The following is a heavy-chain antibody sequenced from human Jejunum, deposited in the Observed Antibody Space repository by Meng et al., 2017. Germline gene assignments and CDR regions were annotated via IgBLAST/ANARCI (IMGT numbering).Heavy chain of an antibody. J-gene: IGHJ4*02. CDR2: ISGSGDST. Sequence: QLLESGGEWVQPGGSLRLSCAASGFTFSRFAMSWVRQAPGKGLEWVSGISGSGDSTYYADSVRGRFTISRDNSKNTLSLQINSLRAEDTAIYFCATSGYWGQGTLVTVSS. CDR3: ATSGY. V-gene: IGHV3-23*01. CDR1: GFTFSRFA.